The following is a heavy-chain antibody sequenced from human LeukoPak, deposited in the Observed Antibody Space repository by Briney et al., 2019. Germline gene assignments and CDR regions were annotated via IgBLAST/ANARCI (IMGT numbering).Heavy chain of an antibody. V-gene: IGHV3-30-3*01. Sequence: GGSLRLSCAASGFTFGSYAMPWVRQAPGKGLEWVAVMSHDGYNKYYADSVKGRFTISRDNSKNTLYLQMTSLRAEDTAVYYCARVYGSYCTNGVCPWDYWGQGTLVTVSS. CDR1: GFTFGSYA. J-gene: IGHJ4*02. CDR2: MSHDGYNK. D-gene: IGHD2-8*01. CDR3: ARVYGSYCTNGVCPWDY.